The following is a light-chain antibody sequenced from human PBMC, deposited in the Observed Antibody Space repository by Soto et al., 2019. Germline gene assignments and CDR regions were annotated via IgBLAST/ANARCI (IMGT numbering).Light chain of an antibody. CDR2: GAV. Sequence: IQLTQSPSSLSASIGDRVTITCRASQGISYYLAWYQQKPGKAPKLLIYGAVTLQSGVPSRFSGSGSGTDFTLTISSLQPDDLATYYCQQLNNFPPFTFGPGTKVDLK. J-gene: IGKJ3*01. CDR3: QQLNNFPPFT. CDR1: QGISYY. V-gene: IGKV1-9*01.